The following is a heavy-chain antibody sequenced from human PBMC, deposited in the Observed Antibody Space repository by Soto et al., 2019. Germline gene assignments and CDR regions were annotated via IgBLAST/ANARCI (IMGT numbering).Heavy chain of an antibody. CDR3: AREEGALDY. CDR2: AYYSGDT. D-gene: IGHD1-26*01. J-gene: IGHJ4*02. Sequence: SETLSLTCSVSGGSISRYYWSWIRQPPGKGLEWIGYAYYSGDTGYNPSLKSRVTMAVDTSKNQVSLKLSSVTAADTAMYYCAREEGALDYWGQGTLVTVSS. CDR1: GGSISRYY. V-gene: IGHV4-59*01.